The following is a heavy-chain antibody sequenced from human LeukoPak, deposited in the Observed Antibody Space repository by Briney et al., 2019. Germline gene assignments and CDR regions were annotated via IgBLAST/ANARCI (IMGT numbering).Heavy chain of an antibody. Sequence: ASVKVSCKASGGTFSSYAISWVRQAPGQGLEWMGGIIPIFGTANYAQKFQGRVTMTEDTSTDTAYMELSSLRSEDTAVYYCATGTIAVAVNWGQGTLVTVSP. J-gene: IGHJ4*02. V-gene: IGHV1-69*06. CDR2: IIPIFGTA. CDR1: GGTFSSYA. D-gene: IGHD6-19*01. CDR3: ATGTIAVAVN.